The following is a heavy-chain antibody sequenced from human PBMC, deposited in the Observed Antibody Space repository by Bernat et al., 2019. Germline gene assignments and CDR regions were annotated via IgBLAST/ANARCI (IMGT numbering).Heavy chain of an antibody. CDR3: AKDYEILTGYYGFDY. CDR2: ISYDGSDK. CDR1: GFSFNSYG. J-gene: IGHJ4*02. V-gene: IGHV3-30*18. D-gene: IGHD3-9*01. Sequence: QVQLVESGGCVVQPGRSLRLSCAASGFSFNSYGMHWVRQAPGKGLEWVAVISYDGSDKFYADSVKGRFTISRDNSKNTLYLQMNSLRAEDTAVYYCAKDYEILTGYYGFDYWGQGTLVTVSS.